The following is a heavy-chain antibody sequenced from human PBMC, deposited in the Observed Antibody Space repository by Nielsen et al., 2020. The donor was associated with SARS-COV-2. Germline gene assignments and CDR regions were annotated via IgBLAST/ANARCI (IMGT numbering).Heavy chain of an antibody. D-gene: IGHD1/OR15-1a*01. Sequence: ASVKVSCKASGYTFTSYDINWVRQATGQGLEWMGWMNPNSGNTGYAQKFQGRVTMTEDTSTDTAYMELSSLRSEDTAVYYCATSAGGMDVWGQGTTVTVSS. CDR3: ATSAGGMDV. CDR2: MNPNSGNT. J-gene: IGHJ6*02. CDR1: GYTFTSYD. V-gene: IGHV1-8*01.